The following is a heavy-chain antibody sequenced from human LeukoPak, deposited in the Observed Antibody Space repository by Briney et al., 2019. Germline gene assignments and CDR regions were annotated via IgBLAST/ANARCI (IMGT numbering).Heavy chain of an antibody. J-gene: IGHJ4*02. Sequence: ASVKVSSKASRYTFSVSGISSVRPAPGQGLEWRGRICGYNGNTNNAQKLQGRVTMTTGTTTSTAYMELRSLRSDDTAVYYCARAPLYGSCEYWGQGTLVTVSS. CDR1: RYTFSVSG. D-gene: IGHD6-6*01. CDR3: ARAPLYGSCEY. V-gene: IGHV1-18*01. CDR2: ICGYNGNT.